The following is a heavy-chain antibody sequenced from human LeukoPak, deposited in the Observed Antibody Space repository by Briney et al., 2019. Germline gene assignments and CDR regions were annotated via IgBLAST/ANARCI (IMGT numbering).Heavy chain of an antibody. CDR3: ARDSIFGVVNNPFDY. D-gene: IGHD3-3*01. CDR1: GYTFTSYG. CDR2: ISAYNGNT. V-gene: IGHV1-18*01. J-gene: IGHJ4*02. Sequence: ASVKVSCKASGYTFTSYGISWVRQAPGQGLEWMGWISAYNGNTNYAQKLQGRVTMTTDTSTSTAYMELRSLRSDDTAVYYCARDSIFGVVNNPFDYWGQGTLVTVSS.